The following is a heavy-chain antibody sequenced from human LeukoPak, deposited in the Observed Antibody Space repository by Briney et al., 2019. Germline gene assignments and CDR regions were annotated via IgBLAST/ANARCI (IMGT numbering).Heavy chain of an antibody. CDR3: ARHGFGYSFGSNCPVDY. CDR2: IYPGDSDT. J-gene: IGHJ4*02. Sequence: GESLKISCKGSGYSFTSYWIGWVRLMPGKGLEWMGIIYPGDSDTRYSPSFQGQVTISADKSISTAYLQWSSLKASDTAMYYCARHGFGYSFGSNCPVDYWGQGTLVTVSS. V-gene: IGHV5-51*01. D-gene: IGHD5-18*01. CDR1: GYSFTSYW.